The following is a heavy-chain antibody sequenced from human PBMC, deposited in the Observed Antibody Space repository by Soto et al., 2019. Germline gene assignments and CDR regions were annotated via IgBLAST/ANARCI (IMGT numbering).Heavy chain of an antibody. CDR3: DRVDDSYYGIDV. D-gene: IGHD2-2*03. CDR1: GGSISNGDYY. J-gene: IGHJ6*02. Sequence: PSETLSLTCTVSGGSISNGDYYWSWIRQPPGKGLEYIGYIFYSGSTYYNPSLKSRLAISVDTSNSQFSLKLSSATTADTAVYYCDRVDDSYYGIDVWGQGTTVTVSS. V-gene: IGHV4-30-4*01. CDR2: IFYSGST.